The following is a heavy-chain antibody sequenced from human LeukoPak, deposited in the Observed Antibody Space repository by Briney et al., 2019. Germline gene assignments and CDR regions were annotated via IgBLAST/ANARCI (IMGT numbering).Heavy chain of an antibody. J-gene: IGHJ4*02. V-gene: IGHV3-23*01. CDR1: GFTFSSYA. D-gene: IGHD3-10*01. CDR3: ANRATYSGSYVTAYFDY. CDR2: ISGSGGST. Sequence: GGSLRPSCAASGFTFSSYAMGWVRQPPGGGLEWVSAISGSGGSTYYADSVKGRLTISRDSSKNTLYLQMNRRRAAATAIYNSANRATYSGSYVTAYFDYWGQKTLVTVSS.